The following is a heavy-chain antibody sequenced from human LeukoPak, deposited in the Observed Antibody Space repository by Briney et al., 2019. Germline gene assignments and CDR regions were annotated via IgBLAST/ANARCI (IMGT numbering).Heavy chain of an antibody. CDR3: ARPRGDMNASPIDY. J-gene: IGHJ4*02. Sequence: SETLSLTCTVSGGSISSSSYYWGWIRQPPGKGLEWIGSIYYSGSTYYNPSLKSRVTISVDTSKNQFSLKLSSVTAADTAVYYCARPRGDMNASPIDYWGQGTLVTVSS. V-gene: IGHV4-39*07. D-gene: IGHD2-21*01. CDR2: IYYSGST. CDR1: GGSISSSSYY.